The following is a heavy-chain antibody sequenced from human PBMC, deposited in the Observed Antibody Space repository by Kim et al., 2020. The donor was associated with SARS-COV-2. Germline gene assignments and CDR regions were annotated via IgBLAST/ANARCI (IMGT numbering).Heavy chain of an antibody. D-gene: IGHD6-19*01. CDR2: ISSSSSYI. J-gene: IGHJ4*02. V-gene: IGHV3-21*01. CDR1: GFTFSSYS. CDR3: ARGIAVAGTFDY. Sequence: GGSLRLSCAASGFTFSSYSMNWVRQAPGKGLEWVSSISSSSSYIYYADSVKGRFTISRDNAKNSLYLQMNSLRAEDTAVYYCARGIAVAGTFDYWGQGTLVTVSS.